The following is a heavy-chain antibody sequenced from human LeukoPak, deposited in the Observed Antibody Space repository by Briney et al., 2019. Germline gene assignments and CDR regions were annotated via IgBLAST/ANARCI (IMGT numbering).Heavy chain of an antibody. V-gene: IGHV3-23*01. CDR1: GFTFSNYA. CDR2: ISGSGGST. J-gene: IGHJ4*02. Sequence: GGSLRLSYAASGFTFSNYAMSWVRQAPGRGLEWVSAISGSGGSTYYADSVKGRFTISRDNSQNTLHLQMNSLRAEDTAVYHCARQLGYCSDGSCYFDSWGQGTLVTVSS. CDR3: ARQLGYCSDGSCYFDS. D-gene: IGHD2-15*01.